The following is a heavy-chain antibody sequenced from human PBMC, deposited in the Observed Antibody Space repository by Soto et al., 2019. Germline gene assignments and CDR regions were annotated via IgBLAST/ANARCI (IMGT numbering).Heavy chain of an antibody. D-gene: IGHD3-22*01. CDR3: ARDQFYYDSSGRDYYYYGMDV. V-gene: IGHV1-69*13. CDR2: IIPIFGTA. J-gene: IGHJ6*02. CDR1: GVTFSSYA. Sequence: SVKVSCKASGVTFSSYAISWVRQAPGQGLEWMGGIIPIFGTANYAQKFQGRVTITADESTSTAYMELSSLRSEDTAVYYCARDQFYYDSSGRDYYYYGMDVWGQGTTVTVSS.